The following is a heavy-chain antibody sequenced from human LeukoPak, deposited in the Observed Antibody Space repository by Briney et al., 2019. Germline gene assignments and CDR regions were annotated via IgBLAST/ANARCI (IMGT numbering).Heavy chain of an antibody. V-gene: IGHV1-69*05. J-gene: IGHJ4*02. CDR2: IIPIFGTA. Sequence: SVKVSCKASGGTFSSYAISWVRQAPGQGLEWMGGIIPIFGTANYAQKFQGRVTITTDESTSTAYMELSSLRSEDTAVYYCARVEDYVWGSYRYTALGYWGQGTLVTVSS. D-gene: IGHD3-16*02. CDR3: ARVEDYVWGSYRYTALGY. CDR1: GGTFSSYA.